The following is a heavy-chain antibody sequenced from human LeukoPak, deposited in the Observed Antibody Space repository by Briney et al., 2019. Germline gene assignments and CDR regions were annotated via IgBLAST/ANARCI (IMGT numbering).Heavy chain of an antibody. CDR2: INGSGGSK. D-gene: IGHD4-17*01. V-gene: IGHV3-23*01. J-gene: IGHJ4*02. Sequence: AGTLRLTCAASGFTCSGYDLSWVRQAPGKGLEWVSAINGSGGSKYYADPVRGGFTISRDNSKNRLYLQLNSLRAEDTAVYYCARGVSSRYYGDQEDYWGQGTLVTVSS. CDR3: ARGVSSRYYGDQEDY. CDR1: GFTCSGYD.